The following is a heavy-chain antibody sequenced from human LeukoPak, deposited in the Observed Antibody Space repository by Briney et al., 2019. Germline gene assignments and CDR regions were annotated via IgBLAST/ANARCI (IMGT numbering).Heavy chain of an antibody. CDR2: INHSGST. CDR3: AIIQGSSRTFDY. Sequence: PSETLSLTCAVYGGSFSGYYWSWIRQPPGKGLEWIGEINHSGSTNYNPSLKSRVTISVDTSKNQFSLKLSSVTAADTAVYYCAIIQGSSRTFDYWGQGTLVTVSS. V-gene: IGHV4-34*01. D-gene: IGHD6-6*01. CDR1: GGSFSGYY. J-gene: IGHJ4*02.